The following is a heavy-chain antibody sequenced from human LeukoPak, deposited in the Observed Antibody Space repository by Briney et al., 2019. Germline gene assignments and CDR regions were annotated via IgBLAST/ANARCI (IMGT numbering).Heavy chain of an antibody. Sequence: GGSLRLSCAASGFSFSIHPMSWVRQAPGKGLEWVSVFYVGGATYYADSVKGRFTISRDNSENTLYLQMKSLRAEDTAVYYCARGDGYNFFDYWGQGTLVTVSS. D-gene: IGHD5-24*01. V-gene: IGHV3-53*01. CDR1: GFSFSIHP. CDR3: ARGDGYNFFDY. CDR2: FYVGGAT. J-gene: IGHJ4*02.